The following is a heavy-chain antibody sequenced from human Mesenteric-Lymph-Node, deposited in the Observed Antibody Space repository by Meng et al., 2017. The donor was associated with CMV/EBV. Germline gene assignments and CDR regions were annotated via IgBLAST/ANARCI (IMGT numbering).Heavy chain of an antibody. Sequence: GESLKISCAASGFTFSSYWMHWVRQAPGKGLVWVSRINSDGSSTSYADSVKGRFTISRDNAKNTLYLQMNSLRAEDTAVYYCARELKSRYYYGMDVWGQGTTVTVS. CDR2: INSDGSST. CDR3: ARELKSRYYYGMDV. J-gene: IGHJ6*02. CDR1: GFTFSSYW. V-gene: IGHV3-74*01.